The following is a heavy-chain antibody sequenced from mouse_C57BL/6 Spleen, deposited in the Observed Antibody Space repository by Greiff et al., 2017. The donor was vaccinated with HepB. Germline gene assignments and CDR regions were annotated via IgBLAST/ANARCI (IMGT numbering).Heavy chain of an antibody. D-gene: IGHD1-3*01. Sequence: QVHVKQSGAELVRPGSSVKLSCKASGYTFTSYWMHWVKQRPIQGLEWIGNIDPSDSETHYNQKFKDKATLTVDKSSSTAYMQLSSLTSEDSAVYYCARESSLLFDYWGQGTTLTVSS. CDR1: GYTFTSYW. V-gene: IGHV1-52*01. CDR2: IDPSDSET. CDR3: ARESSLLFDY. J-gene: IGHJ2*01.